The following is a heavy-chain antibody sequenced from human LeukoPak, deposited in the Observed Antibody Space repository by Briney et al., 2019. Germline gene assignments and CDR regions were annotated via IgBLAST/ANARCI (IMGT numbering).Heavy chain of an antibody. CDR3: ARVLTYYYDSSGYYYFDY. J-gene: IGHJ4*02. V-gene: IGHV3-20*04. CDR1: GFTFDDYG. Sequence: GGSLRLSCAASGFTFDDYGMSWVRQAPGKGLEWVSGINWNGGSTGYADSVKGRFTISRDNAKNSLYLQMNSLRAEGTALYYCARVLTYYYDSSGYYYFDYWGQGTLVTVSS. D-gene: IGHD3-22*01. CDR2: INWNGGST.